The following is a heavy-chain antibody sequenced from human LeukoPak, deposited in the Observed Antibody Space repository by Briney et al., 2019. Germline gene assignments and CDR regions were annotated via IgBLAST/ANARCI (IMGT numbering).Heavy chain of an antibody. V-gene: IGHV1-69*13. CDR1: GGTFSNSP. Sequence: ASVKVSCKDSGGTFSNSPISWVRQAPGQGLEWMGGIIPIFGTANYAQKFQGRVTITADESTSTAYMELSSLRSEDTAVYYCARRERDYSGSGSYNFDYWGQGTLVTVSS. CDR3: ARRERDYSGSGSYNFDY. CDR2: IIPIFGTA. J-gene: IGHJ4*02. D-gene: IGHD3-10*01.